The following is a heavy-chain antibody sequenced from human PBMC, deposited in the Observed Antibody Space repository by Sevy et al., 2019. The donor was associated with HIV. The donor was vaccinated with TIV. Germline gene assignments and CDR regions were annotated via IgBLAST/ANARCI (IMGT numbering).Heavy chain of an antibody. Sequence: GGSLRLSCAASEFTFSSYSMNWVRQAPGKGLEWVSYISSSSSTIYYADSVKGRFTISRDNAKNSLYLQMNSLRDEDTAVYYCARDSVTDGIRPYGIVGATPRYWGQGTLVTVSS. CDR3: ARDSVTDGIRPYGIVGATPRY. D-gene: IGHD1-26*01. CDR2: ISSSSSTI. CDR1: EFTFSSYS. J-gene: IGHJ4*02. V-gene: IGHV3-48*02.